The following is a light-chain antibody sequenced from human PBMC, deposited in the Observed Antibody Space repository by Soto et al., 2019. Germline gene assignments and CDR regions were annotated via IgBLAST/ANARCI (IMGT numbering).Light chain of an antibody. J-gene: IGKJ3*01. CDR2: VGS. V-gene: IGKV1-5*01. Sequence: DMQVTQSPSTLSASVGDTVTITCRASQGISSWLAWYQQKSWKAPTLLMYVGSTLQSGVPSRFSGSGSGTELTLIISGVQSVDFPTYYCQHYSCYSPTFGPGTTVAIK. CDR3: QHYSCYSPT. CDR1: QGISSW.